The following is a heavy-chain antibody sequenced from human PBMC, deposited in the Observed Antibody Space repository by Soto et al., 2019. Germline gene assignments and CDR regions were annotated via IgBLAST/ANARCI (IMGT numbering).Heavy chain of an antibody. D-gene: IGHD2-2*01. J-gene: IGHJ3*02. CDR2: IFHSGTT. V-gene: IGHV4-28*01. CDR1: GYSITNVNW. Sequence: SETLSLICAVSGYSITNVNWWAWIRQPPGKGLEWIGYIFHSGTTHYNPSLKSRVTMSVDTSKNQFSLKVDSLTAEDTAVYYCARSPYADALDIWGQGTMVTVSS. CDR3: ARSPYADALDI.